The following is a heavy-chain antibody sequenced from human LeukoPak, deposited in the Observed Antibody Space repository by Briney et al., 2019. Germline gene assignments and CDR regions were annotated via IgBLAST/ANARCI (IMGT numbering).Heavy chain of an antibody. J-gene: IGHJ2*01. D-gene: IGHD2-2*01. CDR2: IYYSGST. CDR1: GVSVSSGSYY. V-gene: IGHV4-61*01. Sequence: PSETLSLTCTVSGVSVSSGSYYWSWIRQPPGKGLEWIGNIYYSGSTNYNPSLKSRVTISVDSSKNQFSLKLSSVTAADAAVYYCARVFVVPAAIWYFDLWGRGTLVTVSS. CDR3: ARVFVVPAAIWYFDL.